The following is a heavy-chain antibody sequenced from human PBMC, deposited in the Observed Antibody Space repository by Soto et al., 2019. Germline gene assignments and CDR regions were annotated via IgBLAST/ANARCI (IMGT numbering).Heavy chain of an antibody. CDR3: ARDRGSGTDY. V-gene: IGHV3-21*01. CDR1: GFTFSSYS. Sequence: AGGSLRLSCAASGFTFSSYSMNWVRQAPGKGLEWVSSISSSSSYIYYADSVKGRFTISRDNAKNSLYLQMNSLRAEDTAVYYCARDRGSGTDYWGQGTLVTVSS. J-gene: IGHJ4*02. CDR2: ISSSSSYI. D-gene: IGHD1-1*01.